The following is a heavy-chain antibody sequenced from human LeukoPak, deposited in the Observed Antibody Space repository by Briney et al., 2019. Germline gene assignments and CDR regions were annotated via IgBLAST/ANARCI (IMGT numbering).Heavy chain of an antibody. D-gene: IGHD5-18*01. J-gene: IGHJ5*02. CDR2: MNHNSGKT. CDR3: ARSSVHTAMVALLHWFDP. CDR1: GYTFPSYD. V-gene: IGHV1-8*01. Sequence: SVQVSCKASGYTFPSYDINWVRQATGQGREWMGWMNHNSGKTGYSQKFQGRSSMTRNTSITTAYLELSSLRSEDTAVYYCARSSVHTAMVALLHWFDPWGLGTLVTVSS.